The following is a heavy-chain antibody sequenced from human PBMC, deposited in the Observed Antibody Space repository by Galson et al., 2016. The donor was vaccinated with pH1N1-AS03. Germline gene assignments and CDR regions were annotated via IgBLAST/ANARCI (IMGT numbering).Heavy chain of an antibody. J-gene: IGHJ4*02. V-gene: IGHV1-3*01. D-gene: IGHD4-11*01. CDR3: ARAGQQLLPIDY. Sequence: SVKVSCKASGYTFSTYAIHWVRQAPGQSLEWMGRINVGNGNTKYSHNFQGRVTITRDTSASTANMELSSLRTEDTAVYDCARAGQQLLPIDYWGQGTLVTVSS. CDR1: GYTFSTYA. CDR2: INVGNGNT.